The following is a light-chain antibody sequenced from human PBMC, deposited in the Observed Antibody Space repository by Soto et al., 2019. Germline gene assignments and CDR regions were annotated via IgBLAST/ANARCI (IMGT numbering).Light chain of an antibody. CDR2: GAS. V-gene: IGKV3-20*01. J-gene: IGKJ2*01. Sequence: EIVLTQSPGTLSLSPGERATLSCRASQSVSSSYLAWYQQKPGQAPRLLICGASSRATGIPDRFSGSGSGTDFTLTISSLQPEDFATYYCQQVNSFPYTFGQGTKVDIK. CDR1: QSVSSSY. CDR3: QQVNSFPYT.